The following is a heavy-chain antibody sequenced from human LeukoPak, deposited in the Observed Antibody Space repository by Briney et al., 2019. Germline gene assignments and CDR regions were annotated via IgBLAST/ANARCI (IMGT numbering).Heavy chain of an antibody. Sequence: GGSLRLSCAASGFTFSSYSMNWVRQAPGKGLEGVSSISSSSSYIYYADSVKGRFTISRDNAKNSLYLQMNSLRAEDTAVYYCASNLVVPAAPFDYWGQGTLVTVSS. V-gene: IGHV3-21*01. CDR3: ASNLVVPAAPFDY. CDR1: GFTFSSYS. D-gene: IGHD2-2*01. CDR2: ISSSSSYI. J-gene: IGHJ4*02.